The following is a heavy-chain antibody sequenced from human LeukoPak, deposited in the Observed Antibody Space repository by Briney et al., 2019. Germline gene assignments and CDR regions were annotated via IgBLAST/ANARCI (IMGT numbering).Heavy chain of an antibody. D-gene: IGHD5-12*01. CDR3: ARGTKTGYTGYDWNY. Sequence: SETLSLTCTVSGGSISSYYWSWIRQPSGKGLEWIGYIYYSGSTSYNPSLKSRVTISVDTSSNQFSLILTSVTAADTAVYYCARGTKTGYTGYDWNYWGQGSLVTVSS. V-gene: IGHV4-59*01. CDR1: GGSISSYY. J-gene: IGHJ4*02. CDR2: IYYSGST.